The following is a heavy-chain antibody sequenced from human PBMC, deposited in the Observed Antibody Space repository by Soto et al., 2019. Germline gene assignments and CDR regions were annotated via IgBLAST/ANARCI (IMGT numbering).Heavy chain of an antibody. V-gene: IGHV4-59*07. J-gene: IGHJ4*02. Sequence: PSDTLSLTCTVSGGSISSSYGSGILQPPGKGLEWIGYIYYSGSTNYNPSLKSRVTISVDTSKNQFSLKLSSVTAADTAVYYCARADYGAPLDYWGEGTLVTVSS. CDR3: ARADYGAPLDY. CDR1: GGSISSSY. D-gene: IGHD3-16*01. CDR2: IYYSGST.